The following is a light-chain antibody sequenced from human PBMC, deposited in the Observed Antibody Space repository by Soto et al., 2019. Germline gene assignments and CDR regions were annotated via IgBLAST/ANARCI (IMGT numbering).Light chain of an antibody. V-gene: IGKV3-11*01. CDR1: QSVSSY. Sequence: EIVLTQSPVTLSLSPGERATLSCRASQSVSSYLVWYQQKPGQAPSLLIYDASNRATGIPARFSASGSGTDFTLTISSLEPEDFAVYYCQQHSNWQITFGGGTKVEIK. CDR3: QQHSNWQIT. J-gene: IGKJ4*01. CDR2: DAS.